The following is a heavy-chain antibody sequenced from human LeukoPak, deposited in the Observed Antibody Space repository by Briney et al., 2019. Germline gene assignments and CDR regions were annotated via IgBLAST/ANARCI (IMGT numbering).Heavy chain of an antibody. CDR1: AFTFSSYS. J-gene: IGHJ5*02. CDR3: ARDGGLTRGWWFDP. D-gene: IGHD3-16*01. CDR2: ISSSGSYI. V-gene: IGHV3-21*01. Sequence: GGSLRLSCAASAFTFSSYSMNWVRQAPGKGLEWVSSISSSGSYIYYADSVKGRFTISRDNAKNSLYLQMNSLRAEDTAVYYCARDGGLTRGWWFDPWGQGTLVTVSS.